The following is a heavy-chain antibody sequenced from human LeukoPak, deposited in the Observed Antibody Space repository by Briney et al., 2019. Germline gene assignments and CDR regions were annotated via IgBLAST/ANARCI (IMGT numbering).Heavy chain of an antibody. V-gene: IGHV3-9*01. CDR3: VKDADFWSGLDC. D-gene: IGHD3-3*01. J-gene: IGHJ4*02. CDR1: GFMFEDYG. CDR2: ISWNSNTR. Sequence: GGSLRLSCVASGFMFEDYGMHWVRQVPGKGLELVSGISWNSNTRVYAESVKGRFTISGDNAKHSLDLQMISLRAEDTALYYCVKDADFWSGLDCWGQGTLVTVSS.